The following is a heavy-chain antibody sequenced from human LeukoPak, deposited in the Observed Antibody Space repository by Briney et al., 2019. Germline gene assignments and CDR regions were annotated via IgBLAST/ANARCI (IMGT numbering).Heavy chain of an antibody. CDR1: GYTFTVNH. V-gene: IGHV1-2*02. D-gene: IGHD3-16*02. J-gene: IGHJ2*01. CDR3: AREADIVSFDL. Sequence: ASVKVSCKASGYTFTVNHVHWVRQAPGQGLEWMGWNDPNSGGTKYAQKFQDRVAMTSDTSISTADMELSGLRSDDTAVYFCAREADIVSFDLWGRGTRVTVSS. CDR2: NDPNSGGT.